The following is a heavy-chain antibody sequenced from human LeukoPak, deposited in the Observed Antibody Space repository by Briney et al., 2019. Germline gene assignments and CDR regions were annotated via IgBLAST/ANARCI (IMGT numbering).Heavy chain of an antibody. Sequence: SETLSLTCTVSGGSINNYYWSWIRQPPGKGLEWIGYIYYSGSTNYNPSLKSRVTISVDTSKNQFSLTLSSVTAADTAVYYCARAPGFWSGYDEWGQGTLVTVSS. CDR3: ARAPGFWSGYDE. J-gene: IGHJ4*02. V-gene: IGHV4-59*01. CDR1: GGSINNYY. CDR2: IYYSGST. D-gene: IGHD3-3*01.